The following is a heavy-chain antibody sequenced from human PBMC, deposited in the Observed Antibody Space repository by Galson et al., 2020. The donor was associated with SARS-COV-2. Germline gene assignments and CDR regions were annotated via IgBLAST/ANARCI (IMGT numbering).Heavy chain of an antibody. CDR2: ISSSGRTI. D-gene: IGHD2-21*01. Sequence: TGGSLRLSCAASGLTFSTYEMNWVRPAPGKGLEWVSYISSSGRTIHYADSVTGRFTISRDNAKSSQSLQMNSLRAEDTAVYYCARLDAYGPGYWGQGTLVTVSS. CDR1: GLTFSTYE. V-gene: IGHV3-48*03. J-gene: IGHJ4*02. CDR3: ARLDAYGPGY.